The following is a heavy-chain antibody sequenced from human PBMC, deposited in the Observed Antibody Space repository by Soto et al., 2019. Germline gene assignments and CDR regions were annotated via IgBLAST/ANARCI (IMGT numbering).Heavy chain of an antibody. J-gene: IGHJ4*02. Sequence: GGSLRLSCASSGFTFRTYSMNLVRQAPGKGLEWLSYINSGSSSISYADSVKGRFTISRDNSKNTLYLQMSSLRAEDTAVYYCAKGRDIVVVPAATPYDYWGQGTLVTVSS. CDR2: INSGSSSI. CDR1: GFTFRTYS. D-gene: IGHD2-2*01. V-gene: IGHV3-48*01. CDR3: AKGRDIVVVPAATPYDY.